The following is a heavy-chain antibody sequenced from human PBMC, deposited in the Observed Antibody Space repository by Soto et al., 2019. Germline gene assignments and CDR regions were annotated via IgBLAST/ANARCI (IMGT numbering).Heavy chain of an antibody. J-gene: IGHJ6*04. CDR2: IYWDDVK. D-gene: IGHD3-16*01. Sequence: QITLKESGPTLVKPTQTLTLTCTFSGFSLSTSGVGVGWIRQPPGKALEWLAFIYWDDVKRYSPSLKSRLTITTDTSKNQGVLTMTNMDPVATAPYYCAHRLGRGDLDGMDVWAKGTTATV. CDR3: AHRLGRGDLDGMDV. V-gene: IGHV2-5*02. CDR1: GFSLSTSGVG.